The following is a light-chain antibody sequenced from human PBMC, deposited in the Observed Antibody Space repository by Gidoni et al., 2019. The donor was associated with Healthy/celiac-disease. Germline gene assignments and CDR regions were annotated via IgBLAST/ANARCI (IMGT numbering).Light chain of an antibody. J-gene: IGKJ1*01. V-gene: IGKV3-20*01. Sequence: EIVLTQSPGTLSLSPGERATLSCRASQSVRSSYLAWYQQKPGQAPRLLIYGASSRATGIPDRCSGSGSGTDFTLTISRLEPEDFAVYYCQQYGSSPETFXXXTKVEIK. CDR1: QSVRSSY. CDR2: GAS. CDR3: QQYGSSPET.